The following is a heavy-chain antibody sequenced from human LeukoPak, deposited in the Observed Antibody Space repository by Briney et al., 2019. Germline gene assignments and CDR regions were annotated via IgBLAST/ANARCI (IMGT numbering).Heavy chain of an antibody. D-gene: IGHD3-22*01. CDR2: ITGSGSGT. Sequence: GGSLRLSCAASGFTFSTRAMIWVRQAPGKGPEWVSCITGSGSGTYYTDSVKGRFTISRENSNDTLYLQMNSLRAEDTAVYYCVKGRDYNDASAYYIGDFWGQGTLVTVSS. CDR1: GFTFSTRA. J-gene: IGHJ4*02. V-gene: IGHV3-23*01. CDR3: VKGRDYNDASAYYIGDF.